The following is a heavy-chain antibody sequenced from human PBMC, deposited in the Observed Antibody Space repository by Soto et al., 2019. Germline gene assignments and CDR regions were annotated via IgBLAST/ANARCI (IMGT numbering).Heavy chain of an antibody. D-gene: IGHD3-10*01. V-gene: IGHV3-74*01. Sequence: EVQLVESGGGLLQPGGSLTLSCTASGFTFSNYWMHWVRQAPGKGLVWVSRTKSDGSGTSYTDSVKGRFTISRDNAYNTLYLQMSHLRAEDTAGYYCASGGFYYGPGRMDVWGKGTTVSVSS. CDR1: GFTFSNYW. CDR2: TKSDGSGT. CDR3: ASGGFYYGPGRMDV. J-gene: IGHJ6*04.